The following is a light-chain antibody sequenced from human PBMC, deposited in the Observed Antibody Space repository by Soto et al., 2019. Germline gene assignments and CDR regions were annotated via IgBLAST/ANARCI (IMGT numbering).Light chain of an antibody. V-gene: IGLV2-8*01. Sequence: QSALTQPPSASGSPGQSVTISCTGTSSDIGGNNFVSWYQHHPGKAPKLMLYDVIKRPSGVPARFSGSKSGNTASLTVSGLQAEDEADYYCSSYGGSNNFVVFVGGTKLTVL. CDR2: DVI. J-gene: IGLJ2*01. CDR3: SSYGGSNNFVV. CDR1: SSDIGGNNF.